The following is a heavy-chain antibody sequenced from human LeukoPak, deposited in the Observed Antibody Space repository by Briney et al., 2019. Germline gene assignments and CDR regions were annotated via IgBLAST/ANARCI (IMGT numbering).Heavy chain of an antibody. CDR2: ISRSGAYT. Sequence: GGSLRLSCAGSGFTFNDYDMNWVRQAPGKGPEWVSYISRSGAYTYYTDSVKGRFTISRDNGKNSLYLQMNSLRAEDTALYYCARVYSGSFSPFDYWGQGTLVTVSS. V-gene: IGHV3-11*05. D-gene: IGHD1-26*01. CDR1: GFTFNDYD. J-gene: IGHJ4*02. CDR3: ARVYSGSFSPFDY.